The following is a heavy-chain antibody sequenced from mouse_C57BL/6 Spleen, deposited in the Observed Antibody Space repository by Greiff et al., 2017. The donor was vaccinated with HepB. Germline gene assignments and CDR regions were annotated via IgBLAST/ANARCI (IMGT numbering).Heavy chain of an antibody. V-gene: IGHV1-39*01. D-gene: IGHD2-4*01. CDR3: AREGQSTMIKAWFAY. J-gene: IGHJ3*01. CDR1: GYSFTDYN. Sequence: EVQLQQSGPELVKPGASVKISCKASGYSFTDYNMNWVKQSNGKSLEWIGVINPNYGTTSYNQKFKGKATLTVDQSSSTAYMQLNSLTSEDSAVYYCAREGQSTMIKAWFAYWGQGTLVTVSA. CDR2: INPNYGTT.